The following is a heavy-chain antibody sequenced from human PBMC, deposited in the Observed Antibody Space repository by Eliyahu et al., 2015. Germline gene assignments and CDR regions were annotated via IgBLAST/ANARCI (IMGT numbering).Heavy chain of an antibody. D-gene: IGHD1-26*01. Sequence: QEQLVESGGGVVQPERSLRLSCSAXGFXFRNYGMHWLRQAPGKGLEWVAIISYDGSKQSYADSVKGRFIVSRDNSKNTMFLQMNSLRPEDTGVYYCAKPGEKWELAPFFFSWGQGTLVTVSA. CDR1: GFXFRNYG. CDR2: ISYDGSKQ. CDR3: AKPGEKWELAPFFFS. V-gene: IGHV3-30*18. J-gene: IGHJ1*01.